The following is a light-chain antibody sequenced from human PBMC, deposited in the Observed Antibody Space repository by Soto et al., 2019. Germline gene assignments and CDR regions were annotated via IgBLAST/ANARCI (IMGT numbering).Light chain of an antibody. CDR2: EVS. Sequence: QSVLTQPASVSGSPGQSITISCTGTSSDVGSYNLVSWYQQHPGKAPKLMIYEVSKRPSGVSNRFSGSKSGNTASLTISGLQAEDEADYYCCSYAGSSTSGYVFGTGTTLTVL. CDR1: SSDVGSYNL. J-gene: IGLJ1*01. V-gene: IGLV2-23*02. CDR3: CSYAGSSTSGYV.